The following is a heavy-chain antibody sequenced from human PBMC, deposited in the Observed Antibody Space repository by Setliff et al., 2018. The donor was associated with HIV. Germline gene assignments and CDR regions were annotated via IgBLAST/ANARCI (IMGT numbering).Heavy chain of an antibody. CDR2: IIPIFGTA. CDR3: ATGGYSYGQGYYFDY. Sequence: ASVKVSCKASGGTFSSYAISWVRQAPGQGLEWMGGIIPIFGTANYAQKFQGRVTITTDESTSTAYMELSSLRSEDTAVYYCATGGYSYGQGYYFDYWGQGTLVTVSS. CDR1: GGTFSSYA. V-gene: IGHV1-69*05. J-gene: IGHJ4*02. D-gene: IGHD5-18*01.